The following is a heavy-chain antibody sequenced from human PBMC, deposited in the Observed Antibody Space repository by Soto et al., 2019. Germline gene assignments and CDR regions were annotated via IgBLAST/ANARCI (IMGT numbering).Heavy chain of an antibody. J-gene: IGHJ4*02. CDR2: ISYDGSNK. CDR1: GFTFSSYG. CDR3: AKSPRRYSSSPGGYFDY. D-gene: IGHD6-6*01. Sequence: GGSLRLSCAASGFTFSSYGMRWVRQAPGKGLEWVAVISYDGSNKYYADSVKGRFTISRANSKNTLYLQMNSLRAEDTAVYYCAKSPRRYSSSPGGYFDYWGQGTMVTVSS. V-gene: IGHV3-30*18.